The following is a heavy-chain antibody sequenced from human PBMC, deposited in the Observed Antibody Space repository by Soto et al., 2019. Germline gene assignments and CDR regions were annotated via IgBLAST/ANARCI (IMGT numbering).Heavy chain of an antibody. D-gene: IGHD6-6*01. CDR2: INSDGSST. CDR1: GFTFSSYW. Sequence: RLSCAASGFTFSSYWMHWVRQAPGKGLVWVSRINSDGSSTSYADSVKGRFTISRDNAKNTLYLQMNSLRAEDTAVYYCASGRYSSASYDYWGQGTMVTVSS. J-gene: IGHJ4*02. V-gene: IGHV3-74*01. CDR3: ASGRYSSASYDY.